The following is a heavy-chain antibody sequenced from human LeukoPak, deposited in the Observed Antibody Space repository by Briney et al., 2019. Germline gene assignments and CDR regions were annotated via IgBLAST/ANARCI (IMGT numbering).Heavy chain of an antibody. J-gene: IGHJ5*02. D-gene: IGHD6-6*01. Sequence: PGGSLRLSCAASGFTFSSYGMHWVRQAPGKGLEWVAFIRYDGSNKYYADSVKGRFTISRDNSKNTLYLQMNSLRAEDTAVYYCARDSQSSNWFDPWGQGTLVTVSS. CDR2: IRYDGSNK. V-gene: IGHV3-30*02. CDR3: ARDSQSSNWFDP. CDR1: GFTFSSYG.